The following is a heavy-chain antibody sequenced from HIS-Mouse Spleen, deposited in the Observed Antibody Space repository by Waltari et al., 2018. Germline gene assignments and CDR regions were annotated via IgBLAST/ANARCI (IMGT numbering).Heavy chain of an antibody. V-gene: IGHV5-51*03. D-gene: IGHD3-3*01. CDR2: IYPGDSDT. CDR1: GYSCTSYW. CDR3: ARLGYYDFWSGYYSGWFDP. J-gene: IGHJ5*02. Sequence: EVQLVQSGAEVKKPGESLKISCKGSGYSCTSYWIGWVRQMPGQGLEWMGVIYPGDSDTRYSPSFQGQVTISADKSISTAYLQWSSLKASDTAMYYCARLGYYDFWSGYYSGWFDPWGQGTLVTVSS.